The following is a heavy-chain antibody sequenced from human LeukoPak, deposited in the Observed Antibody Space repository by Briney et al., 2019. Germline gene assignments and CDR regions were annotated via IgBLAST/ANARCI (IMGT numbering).Heavy chain of an antibody. CDR1: GFTFDDYG. Sequence: GGCLRLSCAASGFTFDDYGMTWVRQVPGKGLEWVSGINWNGGSTGYADSVKGRFTISRDNAKNSLYLQMNSLRGEDTALYYCAREICTSTSCFVFDYWGQGTLVTVSS. CDR2: INWNGGST. D-gene: IGHD2-2*01. J-gene: IGHJ4*02. V-gene: IGHV3-20*04. CDR3: AREICTSTSCFVFDY.